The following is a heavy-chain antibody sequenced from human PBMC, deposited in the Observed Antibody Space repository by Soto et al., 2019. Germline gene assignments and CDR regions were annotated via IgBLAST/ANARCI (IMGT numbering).Heavy chain of an antibody. J-gene: IGHJ6*02. V-gene: IGHV1-69*01. CDR3: AREDGSGGSCYDGYYYYYYGMDV. CDR2: IIPIFGTA. Sequence: QVQLVQSGAEVKKPGSSVKVSCKASGGTFSSYAISWVRQAPGQGLEWMGGIIPIFGTANYAQKFQGRVTITADESTSTAYMELSSLRSEDTAVYYCAREDGSGGSCYDGYYYYYYGMDVWGQGTTVTVSS. CDR1: GGTFSSYA. D-gene: IGHD2-15*01.